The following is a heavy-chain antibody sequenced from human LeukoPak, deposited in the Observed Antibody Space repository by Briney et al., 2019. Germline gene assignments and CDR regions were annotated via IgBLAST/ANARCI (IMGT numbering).Heavy chain of an antibody. J-gene: IGHJ3*02. Sequence: GGSLRLSCTASGFTFSNFWMGWVRQAPGKGLEWVANIKQDETEKFYLGSVKGRFTISRDNAKNSLYLQMNSLRAEDTAVYYCAKDEATVVTSGAFDIWGQGTMVTVSS. CDR1: GFTFSNFW. V-gene: IGHV3-7*03. CDR3: AKDEATVVTSGAFDI. CDR2: IKQDETEK. D-gene: IGHD4-23*01.